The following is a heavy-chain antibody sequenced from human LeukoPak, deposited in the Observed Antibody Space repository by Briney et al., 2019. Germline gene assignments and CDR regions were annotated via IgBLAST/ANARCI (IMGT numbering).Heavy chain of an antibody. V-gene: IGHV1-24*01. Sequence: GASVKVSCKVSGYTLTELSMHWVRQAPGKGLEWMGGFDPEDGETIYAQKFQGRVTMTEDTSTDTAYMELSSLRSEDTAVYYCATAFAGYSSGWYGGDYWGQGTPVTVSS. J-gene: IGHJ4*02. D-gene: IGHD6-19*01. CDR3: ATAFAGYSSGWYGGDY. CDR2: FDPEDGET. CDR1: GYTLTELS.